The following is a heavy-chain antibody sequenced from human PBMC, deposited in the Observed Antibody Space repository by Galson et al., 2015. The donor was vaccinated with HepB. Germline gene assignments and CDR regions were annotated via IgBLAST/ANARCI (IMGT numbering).Heavy chain of an antibody. J-gene: IGHJ4*02. CDR2: IYSGGST. CDR3: ARETGGVYYDSTGSFDY. CDR1: GFTVSSNY. V-gene: IGHV3-66*01. D-gene: IGHD3-22*01. Sequence: SLRLSCAASGFTVSSNYMSWVRQAPGKGLEWVSVIYSGGSTYYADSVKGRFTISRDNSKNTLYLQMNSLRAEDTAVYYCARETGGVYYDSTGSFDYWGQGTLVTVSS.